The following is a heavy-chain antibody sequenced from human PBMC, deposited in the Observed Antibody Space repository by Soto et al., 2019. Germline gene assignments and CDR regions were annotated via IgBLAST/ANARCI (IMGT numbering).Heavy chain of an antibody. Sequence: EVQLVESGGGLVQPGGSLRLSCAASGFTVSNNYMSRVRQAPGRGLEWDPLIYGAGSTYYADSVKGRFTISRDNSKNTLYLQMTGLRAEDTAVYYCAGNSHKVYWGQGTLVTVSS. J-gene: IGHJ4*02. D-gene: IGHD1-26*01. CDR3: AGNSHKVY. CDR1: GFTVSNNY. CDR2: IYGAGST. V-gene: IGHV3-66*01.